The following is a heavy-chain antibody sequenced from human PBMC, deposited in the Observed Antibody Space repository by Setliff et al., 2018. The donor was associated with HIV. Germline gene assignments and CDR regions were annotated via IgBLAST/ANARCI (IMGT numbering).Heavy chain of an antibody. V-gene: IGHV1-69*11. Sequence: ASVKVSCKASGGTFSNYFISWIRQAPGQGLEWMGKIMPMLGTANYAQKFQGRVTITADESTSTAYMELSTLRSEDTAVYFCARGRWLQSFDYWGQGTLVTVSS. J-gene: IGHJ4*02. CDR3: ARGRWLQSFDY. D-gene: IGHD5-12*01. CDR2: IMPMLGTA. CDR1: GGTFSNYF.